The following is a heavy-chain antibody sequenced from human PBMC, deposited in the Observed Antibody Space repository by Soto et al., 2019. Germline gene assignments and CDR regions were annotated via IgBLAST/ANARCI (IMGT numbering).Heavy chain of an antibody. CDR1: GGSMISYY. Sequence: SETLSLTCTVSGGSMISYYWSWIRQPPGKGLEWIGSIYYSGSTYYNPSLKSRVTISVDTSKNQFSLKLSSVTAADTAVYYCARRGFDWYYYYGMDVWGQGTTVTVSS. D-gene: IGHD3-9*01. CDR3: ARRGFDWYYYYGMDV. CDR2: IYYSGST. V-gene: IGHV4-39*01. J-gene: IGHJ6*02.